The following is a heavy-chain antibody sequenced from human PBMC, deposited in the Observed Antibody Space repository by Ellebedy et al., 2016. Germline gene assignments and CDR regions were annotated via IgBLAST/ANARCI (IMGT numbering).Heavy chain of an antibody. J-gene: IGHJ2*01. CDR2: LSGSGPKT. Sequence: GGSLRLXXAASGFTFKTCAMSWVRQAPGEGLEWVSTLSGSGPKTYYADSVQGRFTISRDNSKSTLYLQMNSLRAEDTAVYYCAKHETDGDYYFDLWGRGTLVTVSS. V-gene: IGHV3-23*01. CDR3: AKHETDGDYYFDL. D-gene: IGHD2-21*01. CDR1: GFTFKTCA.